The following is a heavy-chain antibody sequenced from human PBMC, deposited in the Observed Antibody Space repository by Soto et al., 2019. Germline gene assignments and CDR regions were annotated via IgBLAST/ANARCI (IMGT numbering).Heavy chain of an antibody. CDR2: ISSSSSYI. CDR1: GFTFSSYI. CDR3: ARGPSMDIVLVPAAMRWFDP. J-gene: IGHJ5*02. D-gene: IGHD2-2*03. Sequence: GGSLILSCAASGFTFSSYIMNWVRQAPGKGLEWVSSISSSSSYIYYADSVKGRFTISRDNAKNSLYLQMNSLRAEDTAVYYCARGPSMDIVLVPAAMRWFDPWGQGTLVTVSS. V-gene: IGHV3-21*01.